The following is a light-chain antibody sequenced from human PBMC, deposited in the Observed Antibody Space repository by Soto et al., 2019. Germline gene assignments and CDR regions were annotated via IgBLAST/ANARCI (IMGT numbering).Light chain of an antibody. J-gene: IGKJ2*01. CDR1: QSVSSSY. V-gene: IGKV3-20*01. Sequence: EIVLTQSPGTLSLSPGERATLSCRASQSVSSSYLAWYQQKPGQAPRLLIYGASSRATGIPDRFSGSGSGTDFTLTISSPEPEDFAVYYCQQDGSSPLYTFGQGTQLEIK. CDR3: QQDGSSPLYT. CDR2: GAS.